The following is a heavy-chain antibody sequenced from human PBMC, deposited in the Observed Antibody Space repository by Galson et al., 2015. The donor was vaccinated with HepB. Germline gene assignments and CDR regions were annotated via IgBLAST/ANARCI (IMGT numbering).Heavy chain of an antibody. CDR1: GGTFSSYA. V-gene: IGHV1-69*13. CDR2: IIPIFGTA. D-gene: IGHD4-11*01. Sequence: SVKVSCKASGGTFSSYAISWVRQAPGQGLEWMGGIIPIFGTANYAQKFQGRVTITADESTSTAYMELSSLRSEDTAVYYCARDRGASNQGGRKDYYYGMDVWGQGTTVTVSS. J-gene: IGHJ6*02. CDR3: ARDRGASNQGGRKDYYYGMDV.